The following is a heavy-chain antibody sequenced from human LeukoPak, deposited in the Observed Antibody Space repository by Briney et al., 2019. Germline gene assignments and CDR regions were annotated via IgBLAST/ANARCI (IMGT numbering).Heavy chain of an antibody. CDR1: GYTLTSYY. J-gene: IGHJ4*02. V-gene: IGHV1-46*01. D-gene: IGHD5-18*01. Sequence: ASVNVSCKASGYTLTSYYMHWVRQAPGQGLEWMGIINPSGGSTSYAQKFQGRVTMTRDTSTSTVYMELSSLRSEDTAVYYCAREELWGPHTDYWGQGTLVTVSS. CDR2: INPSGGST. CDR3: AREELWGPHTDY.